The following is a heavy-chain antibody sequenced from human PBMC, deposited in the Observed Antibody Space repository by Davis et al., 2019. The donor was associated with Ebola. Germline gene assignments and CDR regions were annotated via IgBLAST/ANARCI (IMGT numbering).Heavy chain of an antibody. CDR2: IYHSGST. Sequence: SETLSLTCAVSGGSISSSNWWSWVRQPPGKGLEWIGEIYHSGSTNYNPSLKSRVTISVDKSKNQFSLKLSSVTAADTAVYYCARDGVVPAANYGMDVWGQGTTVTVSS. V-gene: IGHV4-4*02. D-gene: IGHD2-2*01. J-gene: IGHJ6*02. CDR3: ARDGVVPAANYGMDV. CDR1: GGSISSSNW.